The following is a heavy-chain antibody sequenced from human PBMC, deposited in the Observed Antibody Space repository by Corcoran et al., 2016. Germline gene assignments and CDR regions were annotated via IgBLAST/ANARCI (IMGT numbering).Heavy chain of an antibody. CDR2: IYSGGST. V-gene: IGHV3-53*01. D-gene: IGHD6-13*01. CDR3: ARDSPPYWVAAADARGYYYGMDV. CDR1: GFTVSSNY. J-gene: IGHJ6*02. Sequence: EVQLVESGGGLIQPGGSLRLSCAASGFTVSSNYMSWVRQAPGKGLEWVSVIYSGGSTYYADSVKGRFTISRDNSKNTLYLQMNSLRAEDTAVYYCARDSPPYWVAAADARGYYYGMDVWGQGTTVTVSS.